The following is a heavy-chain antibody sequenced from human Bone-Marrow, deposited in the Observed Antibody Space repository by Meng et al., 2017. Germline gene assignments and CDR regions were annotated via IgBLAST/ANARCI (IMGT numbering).Heavy chain of an antibody. Sequence: ASVMVSCKASGYTFTANYIHWVRQAPGRGLEWMGWIYPDSGDTNYAQEFQGRVTMTRDSSISTAYMESTSLLSDDTAVYYCASLTVGSGTYYPFWGQGTLVTVSS. CDR1: GYTFTANY. V-gene: IGHV1-2*02. CDR2: IYPDSGDT. D-gene: IGHD3-10*01. J-gene: IGHJ4*02. CDR3: ASLTVGSGTYYPF.